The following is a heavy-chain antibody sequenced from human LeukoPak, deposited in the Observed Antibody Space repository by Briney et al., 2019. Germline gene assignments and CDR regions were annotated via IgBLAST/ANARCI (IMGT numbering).Heavy chain of an antibody. CDR1: GYTFNSYD. J-gene: IGHJ6*02. V-gene: IGHV1-8*01. Sequence: ASVKVSCKASGYTFNSYDINWVRQATGQGLEWMGWMNPNSGDTGYVQKFQGRVTMTRNTSISTAYMELSSLRSEDTAVYYCARPSIAARNYYYYGMDVWGQGTTVTVSS. CDR2: MNPNSGDT. D-gene: IGHD6-6*01. CDR3: ARPSIAARNYYYYGMDV.